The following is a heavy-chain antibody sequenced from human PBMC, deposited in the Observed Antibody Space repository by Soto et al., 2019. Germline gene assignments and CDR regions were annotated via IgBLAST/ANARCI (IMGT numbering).Heavy chain of an antibody. CDR3: AKLFYDILTGDNTVFGY. J-gene: IGHJ4*02. CDR1: GFTFSSYG. Sequence: VGSLRLSCAASGFTFSSYGMHWVRQAPGKGLEWVAVISYDGSNKYYADSVKGRFTISRDNSKNTLYLQMNSLRAEDTAVYYCAKLFYDILTGDNTVFGYWGQGTLVTVSS. CDR2: ISYDGSNK. D-gene: IGHD3-9*01. V-gene: IGHV3-30*18.